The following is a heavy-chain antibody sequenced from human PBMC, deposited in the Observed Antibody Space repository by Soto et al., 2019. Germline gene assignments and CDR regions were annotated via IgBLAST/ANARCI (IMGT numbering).Heavy chain of an antibody. D-gene: IGHD6-19*01. CDR2: ISDTGGTT. CDR1: GFTFSSYA. J-gene: IGHJ3*02. CDR3: AKTANGWFSACDS. V-gene: IGHV3-23*01. Sequence: EVQLLESGGGLLQHGGSLRLSCTASGFTFSSYAMSWVRQAPGKGLEGVSAISDTGGTTYYADSVKGRFTFSRDNSKNTLYLQMNSLRAEDTAVYYCAKTANGWFSACDSWGQGTRVTVSS.